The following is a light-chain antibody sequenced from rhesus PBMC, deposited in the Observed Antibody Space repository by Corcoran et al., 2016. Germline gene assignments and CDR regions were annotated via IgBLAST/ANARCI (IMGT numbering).Light chain of an antibody. Sequence: DIQMTQSPSSLSASVGDRVTITCRASQGINNYLSWYQQKPGKAPKPLIYYTSRLETGVPSRLSGSRSETDYTLTISSLQPEDIATYDCQQYNNSPLTFGGGTKVELK. CDR2: YTS. J-gene: IGKJ4*01. V-gene: IGKV1-66*01. CDR3: QQYNNSPLT. CDR1: QGINNY.